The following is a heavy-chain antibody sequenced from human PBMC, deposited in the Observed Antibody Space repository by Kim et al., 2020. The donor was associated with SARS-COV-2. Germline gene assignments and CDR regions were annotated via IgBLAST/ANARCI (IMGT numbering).Heavy chain of an antibody. J-gene: IGHJ5*02. CDR1: GGSISSSSYY. CDR3: ARPAKPYNTDNWFDP. CDR2: IYYSGST. V-gene: IGHV4-39*01. D-gene: IGHD1-1*01. Sequence: SETLSLTCTVSGGSISSSSYYWGWIRQPPGKGLEWIGSIYYSGSTYYNPSLKSRVTISVDTSKNQFSLKLSSVTAADTAVYYCARPAKPYNTDNWFDPWGQGTLVTVSS.